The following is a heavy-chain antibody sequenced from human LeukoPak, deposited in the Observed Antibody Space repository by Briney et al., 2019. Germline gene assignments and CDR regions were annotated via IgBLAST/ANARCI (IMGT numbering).Heavy chain of an antibody. D-gene: IGHD3-10*01. Sequence: GGSLRLSCAASGLTFSTYGMNWVRQAPGKGLEWVSDISGSGGKTQYADSVKGRFTMSRDNSKNTLYLQMSSLRVEDTAIYYCAKQGDRAYFDYWGQGTLVTVSS. J-gene: IGHJ4*02. CDR3: AKQGDRAYFDY. CDR1: GLTFSTYG. CDR2: ISGSGGKT. V-gene: IGHV3-23*01.